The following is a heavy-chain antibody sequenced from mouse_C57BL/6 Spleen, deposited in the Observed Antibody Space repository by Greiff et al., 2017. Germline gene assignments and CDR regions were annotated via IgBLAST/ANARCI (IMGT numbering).Heavy chain of an antibody. CDR1: GYSITSGYY. D-gene: IGHD2-4*01. CDR2: ISYDGSN. CDR3: AREDDYGDVPYAMDY. Sequence: EVKLMESGPGLVKPSQSLSLTCSVTGYSITSGYYWNWIRQFPGNKLEWMGYISYDGSNNYNPSLKNRISITRDTSKNHFFLKLNSVTTEDTATYYCAREDDYGDVPYAMDYGGQGTSVTVSS. V-gene: IGHV3-6*01. J-gene: IGHJ4*01.